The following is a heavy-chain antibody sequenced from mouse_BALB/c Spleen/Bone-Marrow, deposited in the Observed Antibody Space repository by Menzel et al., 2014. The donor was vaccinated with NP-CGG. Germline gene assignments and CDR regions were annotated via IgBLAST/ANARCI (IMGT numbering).Heavy chain of an antibody. CDR3: ARRRDGTNYFGY. V-gene: IGHV1S34*01. J-gene: IGHJ2*01. D-gene: IGHD2-1*01. CDR1: GYSFTGYY. Sequence: VVKTGASVKLSCKASGYSFTGYYMHWIKQSHGKSLEWIGYISCYNVASGYNQKFKSKATFTVDTSSTIAYMQYNSLTSEDSAVYYCARRRDGTNYFGYWGQGTTLTVSS. CDR2: ISCYNVAS.